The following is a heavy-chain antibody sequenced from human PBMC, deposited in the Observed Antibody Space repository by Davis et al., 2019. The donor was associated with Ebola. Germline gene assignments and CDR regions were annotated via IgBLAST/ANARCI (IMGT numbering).Heavy chain of an antibody. CDR3: VPYCSGGNCFVYFDS. V-gene: IGHV3-73*01. CDR1: GLTFSDSA. CDR2: IRSKGNRYAT. D-gene: IGHD2-15*01. J-gene: IGHJ4*02. Sequence: PGGSLRLSCAASGLTFSDSAIHWVRQAPGKGLEWVGRIRSKGNRYATGYAASVKGRFTISRDDSKSTAYLEMNSLKTEDTAIYYCVPYCSGGNCFVYFDSWGQGTLVTVSS.